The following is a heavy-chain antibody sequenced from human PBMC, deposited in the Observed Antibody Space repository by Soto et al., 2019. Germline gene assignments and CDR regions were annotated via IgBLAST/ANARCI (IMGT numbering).Heavy chain of an antibody. D-gene: IGHD6-13*01. CDR3: ARDREKYSGSWYRALHYYYYYGMDV. CDR2: ISAYNGNT. CDR1: GYTFTSYG. V-gene: IGHV1-18*04. J-gene: IGHJ6*02. Sequence: ASVKVSCKASGYTFTSYGISWVRQAPGQGLEWMGWISAYNGNTNYAQKLQGRVTMTTDTSTSTAYMELRSLRSDDTAVYYCARDREKYSGSWYRALHYYYYYGMDVWGQGTTVTVSS.